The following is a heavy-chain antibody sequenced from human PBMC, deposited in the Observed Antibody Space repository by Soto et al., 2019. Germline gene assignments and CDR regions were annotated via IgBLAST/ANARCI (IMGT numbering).Heavy chain of an antibody. D-gene: IGHD6-13*01. CDR1: GYTFTSYD. CDR3: AGGHWYSTY. V-gene: IGHV1-8*01. J-gene: IGHJ4*02. CDR2: MNPNSGNT. Sequence: QVQLVQSGAEVKKPGASVKVSCKASGYTFTSYDINWVRQATGQGPEWMGWMNPNSGNTGYAQKFQGRVTLTRNTSKSTADMELSSLRSEDTAVYYCAGGHWYSTYWGQGTLVTVSS.